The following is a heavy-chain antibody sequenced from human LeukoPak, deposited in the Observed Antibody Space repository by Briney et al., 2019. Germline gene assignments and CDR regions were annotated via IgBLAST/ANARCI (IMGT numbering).Heavy chain of an antibody. CDR2: INSDGSST. CDR3: ARGRGYYDSSGRTMAFDI. D-gene: IGHD3-22*01. CDR1: GFTFSSYW. V-gene: IGHV3-74*01. Sequence: GGSLRLSCAASGFTFSSYWMHWVRQAPGKGLVWVSRINSDGSSTSYADSVKGRFTISRDDAKNTLYLQMNSLRAEDTAVYYCARGRGYYDSSGRTMAFDIWGQGTMVTVSS. J-gene: IGHJ3*02.